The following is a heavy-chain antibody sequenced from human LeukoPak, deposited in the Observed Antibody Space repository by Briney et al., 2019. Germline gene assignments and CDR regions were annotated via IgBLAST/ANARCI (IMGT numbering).Heavy chain of an antibody. Sequence: PGGSLRLSCAASGFTFSSYAMSWVRQAPGKGLEWVSAISGSGGSTYYADSVKGRFTISRDNSKNTLYLQMNSLRAEDTAVYYCAKMSGYCSGGSCYYYGMDVWGKGTTVIVSS. V-gene: IGHV3-23*01. CDR2: ISGSGGST. CDR1: GFTFSSYA. D-gene: IGHD2-15*01. CDR3: AKMSGYCSGGSCYYYGMDV. J-gene: IGHJ6*04.